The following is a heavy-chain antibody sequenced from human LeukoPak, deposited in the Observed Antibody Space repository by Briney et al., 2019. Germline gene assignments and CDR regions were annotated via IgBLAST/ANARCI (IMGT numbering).Heavy chain of an antibody. CDR3: AYDSSGYYYDIDAFDI. CDR2: ISYDGSNK. Sequence: GRSLRLSCAASGFTFSSYGMHWVRQAPGKGLEWVAVISYDGSNKYYADSVKGRFTISRDNSKNTLYLQMNSLRAEDTAVYYCAYDSSGYYYDIDAFDIWGQGTMVTVSS. V-gene: IGHV3-30*03. D-gene: IGHD3-22*01. CDR1: GFTFSSYG. J-gene: IGHJ3*02.